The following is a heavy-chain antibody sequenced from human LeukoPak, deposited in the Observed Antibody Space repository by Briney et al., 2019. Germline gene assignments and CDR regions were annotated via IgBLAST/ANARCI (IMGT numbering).Heavy chain of an antibody. D-gene: IGHD2-15*01. CDR2: IGTAGDP. V-gene: IGHV3-13*05. J-gene: IGHJ4*02. Sequence: GGSLSQSCPATGFTHSSYDMHWVGQATGKGLVWVSAIGTAGDPYYLGSVKGRFTINRENAKNSLYLQMNSQRAGDTSVYYCARSSGGYYFDYWGQGTLVTVSS. CDR3: ARSSGGYYFDY. CDR1: GFTHSSYD.